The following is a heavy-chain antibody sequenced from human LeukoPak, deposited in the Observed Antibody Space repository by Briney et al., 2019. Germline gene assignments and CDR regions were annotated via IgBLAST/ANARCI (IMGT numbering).Heavy chain of an antibody. CDR3: ARYWQYQLLDEGNWFDP. Sequence: ASVKVSCKASGYTFTGYYMHWVRQAPGQGLEWMGWINPNSGGTNYAQKFQGRVTMTRDTSISTAYMELSRLRSDDTAVYYCARYWQYQLLDEGNWFDPWGQGTLVTVSS. CDR1: GYTFTGYY. CDR2: INPNSGGT. D-gene: IGHD2-2*01. J-gene: IGHJ5*02. V-gene: IGHV1-2*02.